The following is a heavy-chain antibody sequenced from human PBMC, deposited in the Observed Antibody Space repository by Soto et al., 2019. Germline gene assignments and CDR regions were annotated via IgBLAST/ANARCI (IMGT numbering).Heavy chain of an antibody. CDR1: GFTFSSYE. V-gene: IGHV3-48*03. CDR2: ISSSGSTI. CDR3: ARGGYDSPEPYYFYGMDV. Sequence: EVQLVESGGGLVQPGGSLRLSCAASGFTFSSYEMNWVRQAPGKGLEWVSYISSSGSTIYYADSVKGRFTISRDNAKNSLYLQMNSLRAEDTAVYYCARGGYDSPEPYYFYGMDVWGQGTTVTVSS. J-gene: IGHJ6*02. D-gene: IGHD2-2*01.